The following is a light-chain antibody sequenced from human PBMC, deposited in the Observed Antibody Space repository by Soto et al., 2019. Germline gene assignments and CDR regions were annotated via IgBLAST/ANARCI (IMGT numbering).Light chain of an antibody. CDR3: SSYTTSSTLLYV. Sequence: QSVLTQPASVSGSPGQSITISCTGTSSDVGGYNSVSWYQQHPGKAPKLMIYEVSNRPSGVSNRFSGSKSGNTASLTISGLQAEDEADYYFSSYTTSSTLLYVFGTGTTVTVL. J-gene: IGLJ1*01. CDR1: SSDVGGYNS. CDR2: EVS. V-gene: IGLV2-14*01.